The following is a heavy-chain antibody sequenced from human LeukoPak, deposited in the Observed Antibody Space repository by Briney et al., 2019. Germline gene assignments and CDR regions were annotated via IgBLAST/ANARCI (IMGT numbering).Heavy chain of an antibody. D-gene: IGHD6-13*01. V-gene: IGHV3-7*01. Sequence: PGGPLRLSCAASGFTFSNYWMSWLRQAPGKGLEWVANIKEDGSEKYYVDSVKGRFTISRDNARNSLYLQMNSLRAEDTAVYYCASGRQLGYWGQGTLVTVSS. CDR2: IKEDGSEK. CDR1: GFTFSNYW. J-gene: IGHJ4*02. CDR3: ASGRQLGY.